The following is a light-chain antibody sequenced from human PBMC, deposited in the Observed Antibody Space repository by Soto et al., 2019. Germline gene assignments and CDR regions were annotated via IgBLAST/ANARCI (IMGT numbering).Light chain of an antibody. V-gene: IGKV1-9*01. CDR2: AAS. CDR1: QGISSY. J-gene: IGKJ1*01. Sequence: DIQLTQSPSFLSASVGDRVTITCRASQGISSYLAWYQQKPGKAPKLLIYAASTLQSGVPSRFSGSGSGREFTLTISSLQPEDFATYYCQQLNSYPSWTFGQGTKVEIK. CDR3: QQLNSYPSWT.